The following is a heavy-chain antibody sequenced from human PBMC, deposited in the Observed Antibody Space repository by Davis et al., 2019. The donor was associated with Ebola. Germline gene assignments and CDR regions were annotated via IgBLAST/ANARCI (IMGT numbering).Heavy chain of an antibody. V-gene: IGHV1-69*13. Sequence: SVKVSCKASGYTFTSYDINWVRQAPGQGLEWMGGIIPIFGTANYAQKFQGRATITADESTSTAYMELSSLRSEDTAVYYCASTTHLYYYYMDVWGKGTTVTVSS. CDR2: IIPIFGTA. D-gene: IGHD2-15*01. J-gene: IGHJ6*03. CDR1: GYTFTSYD. CDR3: ASTTHLYYYYMDV.